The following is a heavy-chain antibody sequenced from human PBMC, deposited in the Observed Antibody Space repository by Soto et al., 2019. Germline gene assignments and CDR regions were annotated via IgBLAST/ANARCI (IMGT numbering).Heavy chain of an antibody. V-gene: IGHV4-34*01. J-gene: IGHJ6*02. CDR3: ASGGYQLLYYYYYGMDV. Sequence: NPSETLSLTCAVYGGSFSGYYWSWIRQPPGKGLEWIGEINHSGSTNYNPSLKSRVTISVDTSKNQFSLKLSSVTAADTAVYYCASGGYQLLYYYYYGMDVWGQGTTVTVSS. CDR1: GGSFSGYY. D-gene: IGHD2-2*01. CDR2: INHSGST.